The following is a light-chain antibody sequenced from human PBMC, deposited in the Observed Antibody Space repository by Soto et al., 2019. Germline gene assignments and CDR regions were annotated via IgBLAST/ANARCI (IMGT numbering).Light chain of an antibody. CDR2: SNN. V-gene: IGLV1-44*01. CDR1: SSNIGSKT. CDR3: AAWDDSLNGVV. J-gene: IGLJ2*01. Sequence: QSVLTQPPSASGTPGQRVTISCSGSSSNIGSKTVNWYQQHPGTAPKLLIYSNNQRPSGVPDRFSGAKSGTSASLAISGLQYEDEADYYCAAWDDSLNGVVFGGGTKLTVL.